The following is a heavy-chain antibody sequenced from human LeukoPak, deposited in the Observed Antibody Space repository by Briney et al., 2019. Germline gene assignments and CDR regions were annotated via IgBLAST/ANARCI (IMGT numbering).Heavy chain of an antibody. V-gene: IGHV1-3*01. CDR3: ARDSASSWYRGYYYYGMDV. Sequence: ASVKVSCTASGYTFTSYAMHWVRQAPGQRLEWMGWINAGNGNTKYSQKFQGRVTITRDTSASTAYMELSSLRSEDTAVYYCARDSASSWYRGYYYYGMDVWGKGTTVTVSS. CDR2: INAGNGNT. D-gene: IGHD6-13*01. CDR1: GYTFTSYA. J-gene: IGHJ6*04.